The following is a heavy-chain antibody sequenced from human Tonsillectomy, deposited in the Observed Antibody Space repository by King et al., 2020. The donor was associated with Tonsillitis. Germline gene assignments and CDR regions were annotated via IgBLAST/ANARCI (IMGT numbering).Heavy chain of an antibody. CDR3: SRASPRSSGWYPPFDY. J-gene: IGHJ4*02. CDR1: GFTFGDYA. Sequence: VQLVESGGGLVKPGRSLRVSCTTSGFTFGDYAMSWFRQAPGKGLEWVGFIRSKDYGGTAEYAASVKGRFTISRDDSKSIAYLQMSSRRTEDTAVYYCSRASPRSSGWYPPFDYWGQGTLVTVSS. V-gene: IGHV3-49*05. CDR2: IRSKDYGGTA. D-gene: IGHD6-19*01.